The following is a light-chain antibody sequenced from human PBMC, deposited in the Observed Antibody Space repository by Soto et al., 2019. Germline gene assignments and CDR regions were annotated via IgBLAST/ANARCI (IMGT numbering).Light chain of an antibody. J-gene: IGLJ3*02. Sequence: QSALTQPASVSGSPGQSIIISCTGTSSDVVTYNLVSWFQHHPGKAPKLMIYEGSKRPSGVSNRFSGSKSGNTASLTISGLQAEDEADYYCCSYAGSGAWVFGGGTKLTVL. CDR2: EGS. CDR1: SSDVVTYNL. V-gene: IGLV2-23*01. CDR3: CSYAGSGAWV.